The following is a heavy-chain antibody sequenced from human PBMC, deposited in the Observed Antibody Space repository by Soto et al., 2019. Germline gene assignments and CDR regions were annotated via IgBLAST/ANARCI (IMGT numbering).Heavy chain of an antibody. CDR2: INAGNGNT. CDR3: AREEVVVYGMDV. CDR1: GYTFTSYA. J-gene: IGHJ6*02. D-gene: IGHD2-15*01. V-gene: IGHV1-3*01. Sequence: ASVKVSCKASGYTFTSYAMHWVRQAPGQRLEWMGWINAGNGNTKYSQKFQGRVTITRDASASTAYMELSSLRSEDTAVYYCAREEVVVYGMDVWGQGTTVTVSS.